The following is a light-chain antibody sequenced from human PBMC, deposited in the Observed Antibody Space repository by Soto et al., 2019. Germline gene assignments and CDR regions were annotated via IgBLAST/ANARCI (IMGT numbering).Light chain of an antibody. V-gene: IGLV3-21*02. CDR1: NIGSKS. Sequence: SYELTQPPSVSVAPGQTARITCGGNNIGSKSVHWYQQKPGQAPVLVVYDDSDRRSGITERVSGSNSGNTATLTISRVEAGDEADYYCQVWDSSSDHLYVFGTGTKLTVL. CDR3: QVWDSSSDHLYV. J-gene: IGLJ1*01. CDR2: DDS.